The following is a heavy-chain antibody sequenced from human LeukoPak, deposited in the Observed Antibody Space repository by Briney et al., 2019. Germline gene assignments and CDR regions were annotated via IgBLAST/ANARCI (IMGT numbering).Heavy chain of an antibody. V-gene: IGHV7-4-1*02. CDR3: ARLDSSGYYYYHYGMDV. J-gene: IGHJ6*02. CDR2: INTNTGNP. CDR1: GYTFTSYY. Sequence: GASVKVSCKASGYTFTSYYMHWVRQAPGQGLEWMGWINTNTGNPTYAQGFTGRFVFSLDTSVSTAYLQISSLKAEDTAVYYCARLDSSGYYYYHYGMDVWGQGTTVTVSS. D-gene: IGHD3-22*01.